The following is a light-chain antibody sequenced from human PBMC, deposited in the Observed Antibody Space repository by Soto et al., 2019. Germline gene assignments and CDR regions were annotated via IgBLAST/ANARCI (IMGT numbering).Light chain of an antibody. Sequence: PGERATLSCRASQTVSSNYLAWCQQKPGQAPRLLIYDASNRATGIPARFSGSGSGTDFTLTISSLEREDFAVYFCQQRSNWPTFGQGTRLEIK. J-gene: IGKJ5*01. CDR3: QQRSNWPT. CDR2: DAS. CDR1: QTVSSNY. V-gene: IGKV3-11*01.